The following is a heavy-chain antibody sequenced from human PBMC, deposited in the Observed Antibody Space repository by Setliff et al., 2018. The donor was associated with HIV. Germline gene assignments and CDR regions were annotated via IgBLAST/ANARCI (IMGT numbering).Heavy chain of an antibody. V-gene: IGHV1-18*01. Sequence: ASVKVSCKAPSYIFSSNDIDWVRQAPGQGLEWMGRITSYNGNTKYAQKFQDRVTMTTDKSTTTAYMDLRSLRSDDTAVYYCAIRISAAGSAFQHWGQGTLVTVSS. D-gene: IGHD6-13*01. CDR2: ITSYNGNT. CDR3: AIRISAAGSAFQH. CDR1: SYIFSSND. J-gene: IGHJ1*01.